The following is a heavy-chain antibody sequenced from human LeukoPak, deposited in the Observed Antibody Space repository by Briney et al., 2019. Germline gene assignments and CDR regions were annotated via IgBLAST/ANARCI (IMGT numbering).Heavy chain of an antibody. D-gene: IGHD3-22*01. CDR1: GYTFTGYY. CDR3: ATDVGSSGYYYNRDAFDI. Sequence: ASVKVSCKASGYTFTGYYMHWVRPAPGQGLEWMGWINPNSGGTNYAQKFQGRVTMTRDTSISTAYMELSRLRSDDTAVYYCATDVGSSGYYYNRDAFDIWGQGTMVTVSS. CDR2: INPNSGGT. J-gene: IGHJ3*02. V-gene: IGHV1-2*02.